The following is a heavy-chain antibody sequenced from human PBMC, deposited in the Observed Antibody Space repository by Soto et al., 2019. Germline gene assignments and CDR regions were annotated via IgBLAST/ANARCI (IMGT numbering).Heavy chain of an antibody. V-gene: IGHV3-9*01. CDR1: GFTFDDYA. Sequence: EVQLVESGGGLVQPGRSLRLSCAASGFTFDDYAMHWVRQAPGKGLEWVSGISWDRGSIDYADSVKGRFTISRDNAKNTMYLQMNSLRADDTALDYCAKDTSYYYYGMDVWGQGTTVTVSS. J-gene: IGHJ6*02. CDR2: ISWDRGSI. CDR3: AKDTSYYYYGMDV.